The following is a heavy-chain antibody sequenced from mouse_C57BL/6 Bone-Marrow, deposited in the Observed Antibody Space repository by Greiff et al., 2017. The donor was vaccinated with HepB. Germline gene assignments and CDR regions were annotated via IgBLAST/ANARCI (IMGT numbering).Heavy chain of an antibody. Sequence: VQLQQSGPELVKPGASVKISCKASGYTFTDYYMNWVKQSNGKSLEWIGDINPNNGGTSYNQKFKGKATLTVDKSSSTAYMELRSLTSEDSAVYYCARPRTGFDYWGQGTTLTVSS. D-gene: IGHD4-1*01. CDR2: INPNNGGT. CDR1: GYTFTDYY. CDR3: ARPRTGFDY. V-gene: IGHV1-26*01. J-gene: IGHJ2*01.